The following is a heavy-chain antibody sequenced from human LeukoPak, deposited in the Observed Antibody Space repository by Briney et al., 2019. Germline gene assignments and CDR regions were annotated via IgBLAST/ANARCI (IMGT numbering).Heavy chain of an antibody. V-gene: IGHV1-2*02. CDR2: INPNSGGT. CDR3: ARVLYGSGSYDY. Sequence: GASVKVSCKASGYTFTGYYMHWVRQAPGQGLEWMGWINPNSGGTIYAQKFQGRVTMTEDTSTDTAYMELSSLRSEDTAVYYCARVLYGSGSYDYWGQGTLVTVSS. J-gene: IGHJ4*02. CDR1: GYTFTGYY. D-gene: IGHD3-10*01.